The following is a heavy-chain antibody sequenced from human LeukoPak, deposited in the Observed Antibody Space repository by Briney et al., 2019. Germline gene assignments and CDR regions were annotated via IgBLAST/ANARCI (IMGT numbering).Heavy chain of an antibody. CDR3: ARDRVTYYDFWSGYAHYYYYYGMDV. V-gene: IGHV3-11*01. CDR1: GFTFSDYY. Sequence: PGGSLRLSCAASGFTFSDYYMSWIRQAPGKGLEWVSYISSSGSTIYYADSVKGRCTISRDNAKNSLYLQMNSLRAEDTAVYYCARDRVTYYDFWSGYAHYYYYYGMDVWGQGTTVTVSS. CDR2: ISSSGSTI. D-gene: IGHD3-3*01. J-gene: IGHJ6*02.